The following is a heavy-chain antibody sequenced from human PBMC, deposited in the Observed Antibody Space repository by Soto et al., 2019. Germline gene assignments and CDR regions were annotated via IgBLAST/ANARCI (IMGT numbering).Heavy chain of an antibody. CDR2: NYNSGST. V-gene: IGHV4-59*01. J-gene: IGHJ5*02. Sequence: QVQLQESGPGLVKPSETLSLTCTVSGGSIRSFYWSWIRQPPGKGLEWIGYNYNSGSTNYNPSLKSRVTISVDTSKHQFSLKLTSVTAADTAVYYCARLSSSSGLLWFDPWGQGILVTVSS. CDR1: GGSIRSFY. CDR3: ARLSSSSGLLWFDP. D-gene: IGHD6-6*01.